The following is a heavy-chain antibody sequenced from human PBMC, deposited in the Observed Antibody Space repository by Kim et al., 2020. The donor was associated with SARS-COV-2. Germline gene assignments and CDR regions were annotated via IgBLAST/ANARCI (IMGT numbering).Heavy chain of an antibody. CDR2: INPNSGGT. V-gene: IGHV1-2*05. D-gene: IGHD3-16*02. J-gene: IGHJ6*02. CDR3: ARSQIYDYVWGSYRYDGMDV. CDR1: GYTFTGYY. Sequence: ASVKVSCKASGYTFTGYYMHWVRQAPGQGLEWMGRINPNSGGTNYAQKFQGRVTMTRDTSISTAYMELSRLRSDDTVVYCCARSQIYDYVWGSYRYDGMDVWGQGTTVTVSS.